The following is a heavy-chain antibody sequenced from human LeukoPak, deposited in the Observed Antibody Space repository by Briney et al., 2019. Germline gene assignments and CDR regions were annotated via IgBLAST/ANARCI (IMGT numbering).Heavy chain of an antibody. CDR3: ARGIFYGGRIQYIWFDL. V-gene: IGHV4-34*01. J-gene: IGHJ5*02. CDR1: GGPFRGFF. D-gene: IGHD4-23*01. Sequence: SETLSLTCAVYGGPFRGFFWSWIRQAPGKGLEWIGEISHSGSSNYNPSLKSRITISLDTSKSQFSLRLTSVTAADTAVYYCARGIFYGGRIQYIWFDLWGQGTLVTVSS. CDR2: ISHSGSS.